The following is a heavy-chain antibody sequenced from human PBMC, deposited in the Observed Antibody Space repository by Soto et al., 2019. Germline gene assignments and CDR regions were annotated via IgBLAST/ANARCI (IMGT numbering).Heavy chain of an antibody. CDR2: ISYDGSNK. CDR3: AREGRIAGGFDY. J-gene: IGHJ4*02. V-gene: IGHV3-30-3*01. D-gene: IGHD1-20*01. CDR1: GFIFSSYA. Sequence: QVQLVESGGGVVQPGRSLRLSCAASGFIFSSYAMHWVRQAPGKGLEWVAVISYDGSNKYYAESVKGRFTISRDNSKNTLYLQMNSLRPEDTSVYSCAREGRIAGGFDYWGQGTLVTVSS.